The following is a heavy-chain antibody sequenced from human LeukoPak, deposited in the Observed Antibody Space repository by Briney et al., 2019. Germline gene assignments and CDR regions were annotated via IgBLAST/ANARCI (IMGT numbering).Heavy chain of an antibody. J-gene: IGHJ3*02. D-gene: IGHD6-6*01. CDR3: ARDMVYTSSLSAFDI. Sequence: SETLSLTCTVSGGSISSYYWSWIRQPPGKGLEWIGYIYYSGSTNYNPSLKSRVTISVDTSKNQFSLKLSSVTAADTAVYYCARDMVYTSSLSAFDIWGQGTMVTVSS. CDR1: GGSISSYY. V-gene: IGHV4-59*01. CDR2: IYYSGST.